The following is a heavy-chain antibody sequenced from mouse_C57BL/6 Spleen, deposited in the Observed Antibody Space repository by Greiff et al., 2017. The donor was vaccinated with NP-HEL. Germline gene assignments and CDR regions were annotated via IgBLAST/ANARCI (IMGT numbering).Heavy chain of an antibody. V-gene: IGHV8-8*01. CDR3: ARIAMGSAQALYYFDY. Sequence: QVQLKESGPGILQPSQTLSLTCSFSGFSLSTFGMGVGWIRQPSGKGLEWLAYIWWDDDKSYNPALKSRLTISKDTSKNQVFLKIANVDTADTATYYCARIAMGSAQALYYFDYWGQGTTLTVSS. CDR2: IWWDDDK. D-gene: IGHD3-2*02. J-gene: IGHJ2*01. CDR1: GFSLSTFGMG.